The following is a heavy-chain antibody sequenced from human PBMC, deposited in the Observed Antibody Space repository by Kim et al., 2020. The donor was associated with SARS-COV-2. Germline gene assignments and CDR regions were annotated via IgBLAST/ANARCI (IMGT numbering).Heavy chain of an antibody. CDR1: GYSLTSYW. D-gene: IGHD6-25*01. CDR2: IDPSDSYI. CDR3: ARQVVDNSGFDY. J-gene: IGHJ4*02. Sequence: GESLKISCKGSGYSLTSYWISWVRQMPGKGLEWMGRIDPSDSYINNSPSFEGHVTISADKATNTAYLQWSSLKASDTAMYYCARQVVDNSGFDYWGQGTLVTVSS. V-gene: IGHV5-10-1*01.